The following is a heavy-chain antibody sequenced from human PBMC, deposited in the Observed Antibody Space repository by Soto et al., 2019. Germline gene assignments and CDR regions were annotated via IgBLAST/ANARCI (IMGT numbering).Heavy chain of an antibody. Sequence: GGSLRLSCAASGFTFSSYSMNWVRQAPGKGLEWVSSISSSSYIYYADSVKGRFTISRDNAKNSLYLQMNSLRAEDTAVYYCARDYSAAARPGDFDYWGHGTLVTVSS. V-gene: IGHV3-21*01. CDR1: GFTFSSYS. J-gene: IGHJ4*01. CDR2: ISSSSYI. D-gene: IGHD6-6*01. CDR3: ARDYSAAARPGDFDY.